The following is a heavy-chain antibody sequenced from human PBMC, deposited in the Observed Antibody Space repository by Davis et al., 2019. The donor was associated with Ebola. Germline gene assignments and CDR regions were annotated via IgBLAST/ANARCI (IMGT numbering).Heavy chain of an antibody. CDR2: IKQDGSEK. Sequence: GESLKISCAASGFTFSSYWMSWVRQAPGKGLEWVANIKQDGSEKYYVDSVKGRFTISRDNAKNSLYLQMNSLRAEDTALYYCARGSGIAAAGTFYWGQGTLVTVSS. V-gene: IGHV3-7*03. D-gene: IGHD6-13*01. CDR3: ARGSGIAAAGTFY. J-gene: IGHJ4*02. CDR1: GFTFSSYW.